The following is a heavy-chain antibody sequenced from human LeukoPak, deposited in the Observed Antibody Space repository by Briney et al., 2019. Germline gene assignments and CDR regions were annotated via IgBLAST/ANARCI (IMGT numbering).Heavy chain of an antibody. CDR2: TNNGGSTT. Sequence: AGGSLRLSCAAPGFTFSSYWMHWVRQAPGKGLVWVSGTNNGGSTTAYADSVKGRFTISRDNAKNTLYLQMNSLRAEDTAVYYCATNIVGPTLDYWGQGTLVTVSS. J-gene: IGHJ4*02. CDR1: GFTFSSYW. D-gene: IGHD1-26*01. CDR3: ATNIVGPTLDY. V-gene: IGHV3-74*01.